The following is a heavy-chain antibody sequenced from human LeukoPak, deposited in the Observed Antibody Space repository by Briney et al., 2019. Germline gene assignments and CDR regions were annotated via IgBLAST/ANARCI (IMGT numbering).Heavy chain of an antibody. D-gene: IGHD2-15*01. J-gene: IGHJ4*02. CDR2: INPNSGGT. Sequence: ASVKVSCKASGYTFTGYYMHWVRQAPGQGLEWMGWINPNSGGTNYAQKFQGRVTMTRGTSISTAYMELSRLRSDDTAVYYCARNYCSGGSCYPDYWGQGTLVTVSS. V-gene: IGHV1-2*02. CDR1: GYTFTGYY. CDR3: ARNYCSGGSCYPDY.